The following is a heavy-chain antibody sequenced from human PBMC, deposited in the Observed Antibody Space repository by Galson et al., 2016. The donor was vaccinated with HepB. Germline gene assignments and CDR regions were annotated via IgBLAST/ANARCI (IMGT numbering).Heavy chain of an antibody. Sequence: PALVKPTQTLTLTCTVSGFSLYDVTMGVGWIRQPPGKALEWLAHIFSSDEKSYRTSLKGRLTISKDPSKSQVVLSMTNMDPVDTATYYCVHIDFPSDALDVWGQGTTVTVSS. J-gene: IGHJ6*02. CDR3: VHIDFPSDALDV. V-gene: IGHV2-26*01. CDR1: GFSLYDVTMG. CDR2: IFSSDEK.